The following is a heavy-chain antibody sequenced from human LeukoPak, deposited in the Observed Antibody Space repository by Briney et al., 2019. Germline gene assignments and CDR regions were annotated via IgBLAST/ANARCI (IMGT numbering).Heavy chain of an antibody. CDR2: ISGSGDST. Sequence: GGSLRLSCAASGFTFSSYAMSWVRQAPGKGLEWVSAISGSGDSTYYADSVKGRFTISRDNSKNTLYLQMNSLRAEDTAVYYCAKVLYGSATFNDAFDIWGQGTMVTVSS. CDR3: AKVLYGSATFNDAFDI. J-gene: IGHJ3*02. CDR1: GFTFSSYA. V-gene: IGHV3-23*01. D-gene: IGHD3-10*01.